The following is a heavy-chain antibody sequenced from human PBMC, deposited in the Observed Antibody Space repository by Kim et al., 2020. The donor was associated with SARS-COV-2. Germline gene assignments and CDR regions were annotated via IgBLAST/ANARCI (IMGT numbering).Heavy chain of an antibody. CDR3: AKAEAYDY. CDR2: GVMK. J-gene: IGHJ4*02. V-gene: IGHV3-30*02. Sequence: GVMKYHAESVKCLFTYSRYNYQNTLYLQRNSLRAEDTAVYYCAKAEAYDYWGQGTLVTVSS.